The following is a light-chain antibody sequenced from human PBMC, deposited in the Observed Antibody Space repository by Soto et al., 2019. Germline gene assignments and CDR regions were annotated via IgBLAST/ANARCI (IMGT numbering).Light chain of an antibody. J-gene: IGKJ1*01. V-gene: IGKV3-20*01. CDR2: GAS. Sequence: EIVLTQSPGTLSLSPGERATLSCRASQSFSSTYLAWYQQRPGQAPRLLIYGASSRATGIPDRFSGSASGTESTLTVSRLEPEDFAVYYCQQYGGSPRTFGQGTKVEIK. CDR1: QSFSSTY. CDR3: QQYGGSPRT.